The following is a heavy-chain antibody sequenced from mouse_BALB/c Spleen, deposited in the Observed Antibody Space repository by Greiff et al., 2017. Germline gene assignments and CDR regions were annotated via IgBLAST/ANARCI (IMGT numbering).Heavy chain of an antibody. CDR3: ARSAYYRYDWFAY. V-gene: IGHV1-4*02. J-gene: IGHJ3*01. Sequence: LVESAAELARPGASVKMSCKASGYTFTSYTMHWVKQRPGQGLEWIGYINPSSGYTEYNQKFKDKTTLTADKSSSTAYMQLSSLTSEDSAVYYCARSAYYRYDWFAYWGQGTLVTVSA. CDR2: INPSSGYT. D-gene: IGHD2-14*01. CDR1: GYTFTSYT.